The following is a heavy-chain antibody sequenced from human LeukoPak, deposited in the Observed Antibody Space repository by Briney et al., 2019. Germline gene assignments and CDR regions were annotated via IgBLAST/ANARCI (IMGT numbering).Heavy chain of an antibody. CDR3: ARDSAALDLAFDI. J-gene: IGHJ3*02. V-gene: IGHV4-59*01. Sequence: SETLSLTCAVFGGSFSGYYWNWIRQPPGKGLEWIGYIYYSGSTNYNPSLKSRVTISVDTSKNQFSLKLSSVTAADTAVYYCARDSAALDLAFDIWGQGTMVTVSS. CDR1: GGSFSGYY. CDR2: IYYSGST.